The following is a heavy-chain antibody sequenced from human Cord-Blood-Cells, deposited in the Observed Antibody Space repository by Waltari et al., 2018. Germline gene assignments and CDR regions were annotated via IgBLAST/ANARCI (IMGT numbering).Heavy chain of an antibody. CDR3: ALGYSGYDDAFDI. Sequence: QVQLVQSGAEVKKPRASVKVSCKASGSTSTSYAINWVGQATGQGLEWMGWMNPNSGNTGYAQKFQGRVTITRNTSISTAYMELSSLRSEDTAVYYCALGYSGYDDAFDIWGQGTMVTVSS. CDR2: MNPNSGNT. D-gene: IGHD5-12*01. J-gene: IGHJ3*02. CDR1: GSTSTSYA. V-gene: IGHV1-8*03.